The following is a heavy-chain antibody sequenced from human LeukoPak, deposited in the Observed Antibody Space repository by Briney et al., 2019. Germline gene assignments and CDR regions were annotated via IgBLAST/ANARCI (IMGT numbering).Heavy chain of an antibody. D-gene: IGHD6-13*01. CDR3: ARENNEAAAGVYYFDY. CDR2: IYHSGST. Sequence: SETLSLTCTVSGGSISSGGYYWSWIRQPPGKGLKWIGYIYHSGSTYYNPSLKSRVTISVDRSKNQFSLKLSSVTAADTAVYYCARENNEAAAGVYYFDYWGQGTLVTVPS. V-gene: IGHV4-30-2*01. J-gene: IGHJ4*02. CDR1: GGSISSGGYY.